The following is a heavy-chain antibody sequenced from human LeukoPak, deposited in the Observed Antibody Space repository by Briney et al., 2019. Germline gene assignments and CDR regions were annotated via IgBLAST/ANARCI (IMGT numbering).Heavy chain of an antibody. Sequence: GGSLRLSCAASGFTFSSYSMNWVRQAPGKGLEWVSYISSSSTIYYADSVKGRFTISRDNAKNPLYLQMNSLRDEDTAVYYCARVPSSSWSLYYYYGMDVWGQGTTVTVSS. CDR1: GFTFSSYS. D-gene: IGHD6-13*01. CDR2: ISSSSTI. V-gene: IGHV3-48*02. J-gene: IGHJ6*02. CDR3: ARVPSSSWSLYYYYGMDV.